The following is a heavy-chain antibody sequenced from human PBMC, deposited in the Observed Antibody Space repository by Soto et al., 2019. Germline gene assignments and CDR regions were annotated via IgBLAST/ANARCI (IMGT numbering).Heavy chain of an antibody. CDR3: ARGRYTNSAGAFDI. V-gene: IGHV3-13*05. CDR1: GFTFSSYD. Sequence: EVQLVESGGNLVQPGGSLRLSCVASGFTFSSYDMHWVRQVTGKGLEWVSGIGPTGDPYYAGSVRGRLTISRENAKNFLYLQMDSLTPGDTAVYYCARGRYTNSAGAFDIWGQGTVVTVSS. J-gene: IGHJ3*02. CDR2: IGPTGDP. D-gene: IGHD4-4*01.